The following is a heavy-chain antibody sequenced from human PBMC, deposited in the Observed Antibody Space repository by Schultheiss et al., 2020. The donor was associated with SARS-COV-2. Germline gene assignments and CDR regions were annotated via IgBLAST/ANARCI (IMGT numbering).Heavy chain of an antibody. Sequence: SETLSLTCTVSGGSISSYSWSWIRQPPGKGLEWIGEINHSGSTNYNPSLKSRVTISVDTSKNQFSLKLSSVTAADTAVYYCARVSSSSYYGMDVWGQGTTVTVSS. CDR3: ARVSSSSYYGMDV. D-gene: IGHD6-6*01. CDR2: INHSGST. V-gene: IGHV4-34*01. CDR1: GGSISSYS. J-gene: IGHJ6*02.